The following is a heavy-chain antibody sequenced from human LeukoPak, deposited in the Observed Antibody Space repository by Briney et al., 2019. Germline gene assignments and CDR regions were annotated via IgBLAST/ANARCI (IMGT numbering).Heavy chain of an antibody. D-gene: IGHD3-10*01. CDR2: IYASGST. V-gene: IGHV4-4*07. Sequence: PSETLSLTCTVSGGSISSYYWSWIRQPAGKGLEWIGRIYASGSTNYNPSLKSRVTMSVDTSKNQFSLKPTSVTAADTAVYFCGGYGSGTYYPFFWGQGTLVTVSS. CDR1: GGSISSYY. J-gene: IGHJ4*02. CDR3: GGYGSGTYYPFF.